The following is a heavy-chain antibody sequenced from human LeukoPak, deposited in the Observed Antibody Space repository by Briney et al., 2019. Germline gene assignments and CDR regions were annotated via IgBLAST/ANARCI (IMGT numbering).Heavy chain of an antibody. J-gene: IGHJ4*02. CDR3: ARVRCVTAMVTGPYFDY. D-gene: IGHD5-18*01. Sequence: SETLSLTXTVSGGSISSYYWSWIWQPPGKGLEWIGCIYYSGSTNYNPSLKSRVTISVDTSKNQFSLKLSSVTAADTAVYYCARVRCVTAMVTGPYFDYWGQGTLVTVSS. CDR2: IYYSGST. V-gene: IGHV4-59*01. CDR1: GGSISSYY.